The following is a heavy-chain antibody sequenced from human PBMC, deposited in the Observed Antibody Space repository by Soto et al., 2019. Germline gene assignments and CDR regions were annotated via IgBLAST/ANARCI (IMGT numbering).Heavy chain of an antibody. CDR1: GFPFSSYN. V-gene: IGHV3-21*01. Sequence: PGGSLRLSCAASGFPFSSYNMNWVRQAPGKGLEWVSSIGASDNIFYADSVKGRFTISRDNAKNSLYLQMNSLRAEDAAVYYCGRGGSDSPMAPGYWGQGTLVTVYS. J-gene: IGHJ4*02. CDR2: IGASDNI. D-gene: IGHD5-18*01. CDR3: GRGGSDSPMAPGY.